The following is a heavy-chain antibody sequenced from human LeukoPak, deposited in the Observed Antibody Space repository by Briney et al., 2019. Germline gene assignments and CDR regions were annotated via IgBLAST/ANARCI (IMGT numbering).Heavy chain of an antibody. Sequence: GGSLRLSCAASGFTFSSYAMHWVRQAPGKGLEWVAVISYDGSNKYYADSVKGRFTISRDNSKNTLYLQMNSLRAEDTAVYYCARGGGYYYDSSGLDAFDIWGQGTMVTVSS. CDR3: ARGGGYYYDSSGLDAFDI. D-gene: IGHD3-22*01. J-gene: IGHJ3*02. V-gene: IGHV3-30-3*01. CDR2: ISYDGSNK. CDR1: GFTFSSYA.